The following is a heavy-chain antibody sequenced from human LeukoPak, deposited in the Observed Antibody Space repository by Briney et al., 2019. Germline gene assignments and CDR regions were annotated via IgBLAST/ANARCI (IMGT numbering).Heavy chain of an antibody. CDR1: GGSFSGYY. D-gene: IGHD5-12*01. CDR3: ARLGRYSGYDLFYYYYYYYMDV. CDR2: INHSGST. V-gene: IGHV4-34*01. J-gene: IGHJ6*03. Sequence: SETLSLTCAVYGGSFSGYYWSWIRQPPGKGLEWIGEINHSGSTNYNPSLKSRVTISVDTSKNQFSLKLSSVTAADTAVYYCARLGRYSGYDLFYYYYYYYMDVWGKGTTVTISS.